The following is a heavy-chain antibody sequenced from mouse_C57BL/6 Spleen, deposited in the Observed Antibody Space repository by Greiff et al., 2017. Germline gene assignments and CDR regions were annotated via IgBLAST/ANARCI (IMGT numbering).Heavy chain of an antibody. J-gene: IGHJ4*01. CDR3: ARIKLGADYAMDY. V-gene: IGHV5-15*01. CDR1: GFTFSDYG. Sequence: EVKLMESGGGLVQPGGSLKLSCAASGFTFSDYGMAWVRQAPRKGPEWVAFISNLAYSIYYADTVTGRFTISRENAKNTLYLEMSSLRSEDTAMYYCARIKLGADYAMDYGGQGTSVTVSS. CDR2: ISNLAYSI. D-gene: IGHD4-1*01.